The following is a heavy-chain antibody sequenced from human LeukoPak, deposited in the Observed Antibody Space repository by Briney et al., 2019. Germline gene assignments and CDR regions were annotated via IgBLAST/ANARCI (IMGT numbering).Heavy chain of an antibody. J-gene: IGHJ4*02. CDR3: AADPDY. CDR1: GGSFSGYY. V-gene: IGHV4-34*01. CDR2: INHSGST. Sequence: TSETLSLTCTVYGGSFSGYYWSWIRQPPGKGLEWIGEINHSGSTNYNPSLKSRVTISVDTSKNQFSLNLSSVPAADTAVYYCAADPDYWGQGTLVTVSS.